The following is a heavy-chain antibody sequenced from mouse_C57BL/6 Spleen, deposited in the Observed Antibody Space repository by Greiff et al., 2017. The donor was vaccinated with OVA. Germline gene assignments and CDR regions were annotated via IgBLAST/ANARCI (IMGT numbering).Heavy chain of an antibody. CDR3: TRDRDYYGLDY. V-gene: IGHV5-9-1*02. CDR2: ISSGGDYI. CDR1: GFTFSSYA. Sequence: EVKLMESGEGLVKPGGSLKLSCAASGFTFSSYAMSWVRQTPEKRLEWVAYISSGGDYIYYADTVKGRFTISRDNARNTLYLQMSSLKSEDTAMYYCTRDRDYYGLDYWGQGTTLTVSS. J-gene: IGHJ2*01. D-gene: IGHD1-2*01.